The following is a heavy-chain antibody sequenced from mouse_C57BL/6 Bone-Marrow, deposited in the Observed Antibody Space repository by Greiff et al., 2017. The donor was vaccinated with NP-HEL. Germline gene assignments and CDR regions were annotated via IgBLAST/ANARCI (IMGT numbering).Heavy chain of an antibody. CDR1: GYSITSDY. CDR3: ARGIYYGNPAWFAY. V-gene: IGHV3-8*01. Sequence: DVQLQESGPGLAKPSQTLSLTCSVTGYSITSDYWNWIRKFPGNKLEYMGYISYSGGTSYNPSLNSRISILRDTSKNQDYLQLNSVTTEDTATYYCARGIYYGNPAWFAYWGQGTLVTVSA. J-gene: IGHJ3*01. D-gene: IGHD2-1*01. CDR2: ISYSGGT.